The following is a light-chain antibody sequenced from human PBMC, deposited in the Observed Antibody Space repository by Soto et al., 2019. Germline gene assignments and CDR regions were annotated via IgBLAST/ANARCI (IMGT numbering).Light chain of an antibody. CDR3: SSYTSSSTLYV. CDR2: EVS. CDR1: SSDVGGYKY. V-gene: IGLV2-14*01. J-gene: IGLJ1*01. Sequence: QSALTQPASVSESPGQSITISCTGTSSDVGGYKYVSWYQQHPGKSPRLMIYEVSNRPSGVSHRFSGSKSGNTASLTISGLQAEDEADYYCSSYTSSSTLYVFGTGTKVTVL.